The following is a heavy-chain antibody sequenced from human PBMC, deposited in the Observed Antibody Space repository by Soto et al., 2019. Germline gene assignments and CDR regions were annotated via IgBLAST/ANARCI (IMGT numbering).Heavy chain of an antibody. CDR3: AKGSRQTGFDP. V-gene: IGHV1-8*01. CDR2: MNPHSGNT. J-gene: IGHJ5*02. Sequence: ASVKVSCKASAYTFTNYDFNWVRQAPGQGLEWMGWMNPHSGNTGYAQKFQGRVTMTRNTSLSTAYMELRSLRPEDTALYYCAKGSRQTGFDPWGQGTPVTVSS. CDR1: AYTFTNYD.